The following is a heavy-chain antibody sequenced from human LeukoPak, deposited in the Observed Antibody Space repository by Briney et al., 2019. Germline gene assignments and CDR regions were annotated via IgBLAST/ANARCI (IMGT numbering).Heavy chain of an antibody. CDR3: AGQDSSSYDFDY. Sequence: SETLSLTCTVSGGSISSSSYYWGWIRRPPGKGLEWIGSIYYSGSTYYNPSLKSRVTISVDTSKNQFSLKLSSVTAADTAVYYCAGQDSSSYDFDYWGQGTLVTVSS. J-gene: IGHJ4*02. CDR2: IYYSGST. V-gene: IGHV4-39*01. CDR1: GGSISSSSYY. D-gene: IGHD6-6*01.